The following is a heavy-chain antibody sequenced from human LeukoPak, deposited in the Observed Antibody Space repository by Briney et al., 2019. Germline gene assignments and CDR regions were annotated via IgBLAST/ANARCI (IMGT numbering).Heavy chain of an antibody. J-gene: IGHJ4*02. CDR2: INLDSGAT. Sequence: ASVKVSCKAFGYTFTAYYMHWVRQAPGQGFEWMGWINLDSGATDYAQKFQGRVTMARDTSSGTAYMELSSLRSEDTALYYCAREGFDYWGQGTLVTVSS. V-gene: IGHV1-2*02. CDR3: AREGFDY. CDR1: GYTFTAYY.